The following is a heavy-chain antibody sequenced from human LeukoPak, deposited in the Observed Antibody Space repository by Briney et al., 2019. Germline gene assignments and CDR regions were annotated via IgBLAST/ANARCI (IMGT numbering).Heavy chain of an antibody. V-gene: IGHV3-30*03. CDR1: GFSLNEYG. Sequence: GGSLRLSCVGSGFSLNEYGIHWVRQAPGKGLEWVAVVSYDGGHKYYADSVKGRFTISRDTSSDTVSLQMNSLRAEDTAVYYCARARGFFDYWGQGTLVTVSS. CDR3: ARARGFFDY. D-gene: IGHD3-10*01. J-gene: IGHJ4*02. CDR2: VSYDGGHK.